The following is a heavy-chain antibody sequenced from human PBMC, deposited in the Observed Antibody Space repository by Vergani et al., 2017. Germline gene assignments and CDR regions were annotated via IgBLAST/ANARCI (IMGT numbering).Heavy chain of an antibody. CDR1: GGSVSSGSYY. CDR3: ARGVSYDILTGYHWFDP. D-gene: IGHD3-9*01. Sequence: QVQLQESGPGLVKPSETLSLTCTVSGGSVSSGSYYWSWIRQPPGKGLEWIGYLYYSGSTHYNPSLKSRVTISVDTSKNQVSLKLSSVTAADTAVYYCARGVSYDILTGYHWFDPWGQGTLVTVSS. J-gene: IGHJ5*02. V-gene: IGHV4-61*01. CDR2: LYYSGST.